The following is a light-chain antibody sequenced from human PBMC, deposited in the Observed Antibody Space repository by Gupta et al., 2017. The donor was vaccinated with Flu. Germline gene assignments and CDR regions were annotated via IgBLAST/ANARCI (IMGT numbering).Light chain of an antibody. Sequence: VTITCSGSSSNIGGNTVNWYQQVPGTAPKLLIYGNNQRPAGVPDRFSGSKSGTSAALAISGRQSEDEDDYYCAAWDDSQNGQYVFGTGTKVTVL. CDR1: SSNIGGNT. J-gene: IGLJ1*01. CDR3: AAWDDSQNGQYV. V-gene: IGLV1-44*01. CDR2: GNN.